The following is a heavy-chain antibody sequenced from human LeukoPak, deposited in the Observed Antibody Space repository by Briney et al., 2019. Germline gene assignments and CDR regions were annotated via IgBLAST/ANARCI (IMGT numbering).Heavy chain of an antibody. CDR2: ISYDGSNK. Sequence: GGSLRLSCAASGFTFSSYGMHWVRQAPGKGLEWVAVISYDGSNKYYADSVKGRFTISRDNSKNTLYLQMNSLRAEDTAVYYCAKDTITMDPLYLFDYWGQGTLVTASS. CDR3: AKDTITMDPLYLFDY. CDR1: GFTFSSYG. D-gene: IGHD3-10*01. J-gene: IGHJ4*02. V-gene: IGHV3-30*18.